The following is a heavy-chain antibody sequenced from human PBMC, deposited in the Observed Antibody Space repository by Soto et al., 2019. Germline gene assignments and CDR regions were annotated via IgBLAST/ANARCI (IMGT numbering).Heavy chain of an antibody. D-gene: IGHD1-26*01. CDR3: ARRWGPTFDF. Sequence: SETLSLTCTVSGGSISSYYWRWIRQPPGKGLEWIGYIYYSGSTNYNPSLKSRVTISVDTSKNQFSLKLSSVTAADTAVYYCARRWGPTFDFWGQGTLVTVSS. CDR1: GGSISSYY. CDR2: IYYSGST. V-gene: IGHV4-59*01. J-gene: IGHJ4*02.